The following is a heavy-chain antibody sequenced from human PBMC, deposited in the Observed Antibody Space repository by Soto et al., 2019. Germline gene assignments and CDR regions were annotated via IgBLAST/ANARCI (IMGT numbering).Heavy chain of an antibody. Sequence: PGGSLRLSCAASGFIFTRYSMNWVRQAPGKGLEWVSSISSTTNYIYYGDSMKGRFTISRDNAKNSLYLEMNSLRAEDTAVYYCARESEDLTSNFDYWGQGTLVPVSS. CDR3: ARESEDLTSNFDY. J-gene: IGHJ4*02. CDR2: ISSTTNYI. V-gene: IGHV3-21*06. CDR1: GFIFTRYS.